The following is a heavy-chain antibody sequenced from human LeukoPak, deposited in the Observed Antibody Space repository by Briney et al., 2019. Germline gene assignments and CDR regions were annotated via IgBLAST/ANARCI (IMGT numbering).Heavy chain of an antibody. CDR2: ISSSSSYI. V-gene: IGHV3-21*01. Sequence: GGSLRLSCAASGFTFSSYSMNWVRQAPGKGLEWVSSISSSSSYIYYADSVKGRFTISRDNAKNSLYLQMNGLRAEDTAVYYCARAGYDFWSGYYSYYFDYWGQGTLVTVSS. CDR3: ARAGYDFWSGYYSYYFDY. CDR1: GFTFSSYS. D-gene: IGHD3-3*01. J-gene: IGHJ4*02.